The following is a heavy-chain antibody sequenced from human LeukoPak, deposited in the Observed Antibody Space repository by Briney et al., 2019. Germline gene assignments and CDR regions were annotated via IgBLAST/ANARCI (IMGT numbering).Heavy chain of an antibody. CDR3: ARDPSSSSLFDY. CDR2: ISAYNGNT. J-gene: IGHJ4*02. D-gene: IGHD6-6*01. Sequence: ASVKVSCKASGYIFVSYGISWVRQAPGQGLEWMGWISAYNGNTNYAQKLQGRVTMTTDTSTSTAYMELRSLRSDDTAVYYCARDPSSSSLFDYWGQGTLVTVSS. V-gene: IGHV1-18*01. CDR1: GYIFVSYG.